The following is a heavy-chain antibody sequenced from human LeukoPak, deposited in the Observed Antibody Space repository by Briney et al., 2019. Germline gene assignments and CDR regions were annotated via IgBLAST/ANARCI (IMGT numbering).Heavy chain of an antibody. Sequence: SETLSLTCGVSGGAITNYYWNWIRQAPGKGLEWLGYIYYTGSTNYNPSLKSRVTISVDTSKNQFSLKLSSVTAADTAVYYCARGKGIAVAWGQGTLVTVSS. CDR3: ARGKGIAVA. D-gene: IGHD6-19*01. J-gene: IGHJ5*02. CDR1: GGAITNYY. V-gene: IGHV4-59*08. CDR2: IYYTGST.